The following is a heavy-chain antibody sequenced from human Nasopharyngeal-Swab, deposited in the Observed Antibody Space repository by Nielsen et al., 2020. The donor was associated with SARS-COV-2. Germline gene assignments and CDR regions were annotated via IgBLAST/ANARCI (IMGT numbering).Heavy chain of an antibody. CDR3: ARDVGGRDNY. J-gene: IGHJ4*02. CDR1: GFTFSTYW. V-gene: IGHV3-74*01. D-gene: IGHD2-15*01. CDR2: IDTDGTIT. Sequence: GESLKISCAASGFTFSTYWMHWVRQPPGKGLLWVSRIDTDGTITDYADSVKGRFTISRDNAKSTLYLQMNSLRAEDTAVYYCARDVGGRDNYWGQGALVTVSS.